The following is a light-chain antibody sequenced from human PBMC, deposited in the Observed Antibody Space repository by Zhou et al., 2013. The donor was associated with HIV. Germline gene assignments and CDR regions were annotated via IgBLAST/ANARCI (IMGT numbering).Light chain of an antibody. CDR2: DTS. CDR3: QQYDTWPS. J-gene: IGKJ2*01. V-gene: IGKV3-15*01. CDR1: QGVSSN. Sequence: EIVMTQSPATLSVSPGERATLSCRASQGVSSNLAWYQQKPGQAPRLLIYDTSTRATGVPARFSGSGSGRDFTLTISGLQSEDFALYYCQQYDTWPSFGQGTKLQIK.